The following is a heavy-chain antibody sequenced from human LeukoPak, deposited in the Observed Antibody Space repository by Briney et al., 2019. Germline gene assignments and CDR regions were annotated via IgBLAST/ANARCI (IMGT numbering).Heavy chain of an antibody. D-gene: IGHD6-13*01. Sequence: PSGTLSLTCAVSGGSISSSNWWSWVRQPPGKGLEWIGEIYHSGSTDYNPSLKSRVTISVDKSKNQFSLKLSSVTAADTAVYYCARDPEGIAAAGRAFDIWGQGTMVTVSS. V-gene: IGHV4-4*02. CDR2: IYHSGST. CDR1: GGSISSSNW. CDR3: ARDPEGIAAAGRAFDI. J-gene: IGHJ3*02.